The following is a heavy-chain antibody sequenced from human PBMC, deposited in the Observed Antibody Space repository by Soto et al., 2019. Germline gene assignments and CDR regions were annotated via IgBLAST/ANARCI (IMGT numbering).Heavy chain of an antibody. Sequence: PSETLSLTCAVCGGSFSGYYWSWIRQPPGKGLEWIGEINHSGSTNYNPSLRSRVTISVDTSKNQFSLKLSSVAAADTAVYYCASRQVLSYYYYGMDVWGQGTTVTVSS. CDR3: ASRQVLSYYYYGMDV. CDR1: GGSFSGYY. D-gene: IGHD2-8*01. J-gene: IGHJ6*02. CDR2: INHSGST. V-gene: IGHV4-34*01.